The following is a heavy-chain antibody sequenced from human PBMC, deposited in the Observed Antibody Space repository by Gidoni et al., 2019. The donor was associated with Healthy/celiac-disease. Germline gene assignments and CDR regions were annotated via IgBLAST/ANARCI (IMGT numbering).Heavy chain of an antibody. CDR3: ARDRWAYYYDSSGSPKDY. Sequence: QVQLVESGGGVVQPGRSLRLSCAASGFTFSSYVMHWVRQAPGKGLAWVAVIWYDGSNKYYADSVKGRFTISRDNSKNTLYLQMNSLRAEDTAVYYCARDRWAYYYDSSGSPKDYWGQGTLVTVSS. CDR2: IWYDGSNK. CDR1: GFTFSSYV. D-gene: IGHD3-22*01. J-gene: IGHJ4*02. V-gene: IGHV3-33*01.